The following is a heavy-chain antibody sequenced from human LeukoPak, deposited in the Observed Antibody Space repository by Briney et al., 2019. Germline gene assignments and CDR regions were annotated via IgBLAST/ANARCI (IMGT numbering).Heavy chain of an antibody. CDR1: GGTISSGGYS. CDR3: ARGGPMIVVSSQWFDP. V-gene: IGHV4-30-2*01. CDR2: IYHSGST. Sequence: SETLPLTCAVSGGTISSGGYSWSWIRQPPGKGLEWIGYIYHSGSTYYNPSLKSRVTISVDRSKNQFSLKLSSVTAADTAVYYCARGGPMIVVSSQWFDPWGQGTLVTVSS. D-gene: IGHD3-22*01. J-gene: IGHJ5*02.